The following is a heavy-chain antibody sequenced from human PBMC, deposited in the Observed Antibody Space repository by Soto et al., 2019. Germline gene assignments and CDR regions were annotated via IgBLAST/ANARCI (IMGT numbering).Heavy chain of an antibody. CDR2: IYWDDDK. CDR3: AHRRYDQYNWFGL. D-gene: IGHD5-12*01. CDR1: GFSLSTSGVG. V-gene: IGHV2-5*02. J-gene: IGHJ5*02. Sequence: SGPTLVNPTQTLTLTCSFSGFSLSTSGVGVGWIRQPPGKALEWLALIYWDDDKRYSPSLKRRLTITKDTTKNQVVNTMTNMNPVATAPFSGAHRRYDQYNWFGLWGKGTLVTVSS.